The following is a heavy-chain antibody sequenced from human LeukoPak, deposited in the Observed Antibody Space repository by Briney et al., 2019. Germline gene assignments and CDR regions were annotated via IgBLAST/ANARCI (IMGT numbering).Heavy chain of an antibody. CDR1: TFTFSSYG. D-gene: IGHD3-10*01. J-gene: IGHJ4*02. V-gene: IGHV3-30*02. Sequence: PGGSLRLSCAASTFTFSSYGMHWVRQAPGKGLEWVAFIRYDGSNKYYADSVNGRFTISRDNSKNTLYLQMNSLIAEDTAVYYCANFYYGSGTDPSSVTYWGQGTLVTVSS. CDR2: IRYDGSNK. CDR3: ANFYYGSGTDPSSVTY.